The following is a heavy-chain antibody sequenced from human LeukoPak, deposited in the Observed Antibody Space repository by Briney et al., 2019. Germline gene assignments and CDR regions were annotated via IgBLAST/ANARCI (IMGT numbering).Heavy chain of an antibody. CDR1: GFTFSTYG. D-gene: IGHD4-17*01. Sequence: GRSLRLSCEASGFTFSTYGMHRVRQAPGKGLEWVAVIWYDGSNKNYADSVKGRFTISRDNSKNTLYLQMNSLRAEDTAVYYCARGGRTTWHGMDVWGQGTTVTVSS. J-gene: IGHJ6*02. CDR3: ARGGRTTWHGMDV. V-gene: IGHV3-33*01. CDR2: IWYDGSNK.